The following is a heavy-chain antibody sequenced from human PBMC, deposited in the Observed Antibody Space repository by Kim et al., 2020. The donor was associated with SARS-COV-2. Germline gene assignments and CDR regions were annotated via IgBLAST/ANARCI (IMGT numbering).Heavy chain of an antibody. D-gene: IGHD1-20*01. J-gene: IGHJ4*02. Sequence: YYAESVKGRFTISRDNSKNTLYLQMNSLRAEDTAVYYCARVSYGRRYFDYWGQGTLVTVSS. V-gene: IGHV3-33*01. CDR3: ARVSYGRRYFDY.